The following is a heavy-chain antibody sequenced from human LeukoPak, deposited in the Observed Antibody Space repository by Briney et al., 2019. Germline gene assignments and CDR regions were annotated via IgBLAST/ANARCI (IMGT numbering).Heavy chain of an antibody. CDR3: ATSYIGGFGKPDY. CDR1: GYSISSGYY. Sequence: SETLSLTCTGSGYSISSGYYWGWIRQPPGKGLEWIGSIYHSGSTYYNPSLKSRVTLSVDTSKNQFSLTLSSVTAADTAVYYCATSYIGGFGKPDYWGQGTLVTVSS. D-gene: IGHD3-16*01. J-gene: IGHJ4*02. V-gene: IGHV4-38-2*02. CDR2: IYHSGST.